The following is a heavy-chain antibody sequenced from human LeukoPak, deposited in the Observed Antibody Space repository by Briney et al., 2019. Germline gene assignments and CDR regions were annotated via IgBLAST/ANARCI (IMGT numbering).Heavy chain of an antibody. CDR1: GFTFSSYW. CDR3: ARDLGQYYYDSSGLGFDY. J-gene: IGHJ4*02. CDR2: INSEGSST. Sequence: GGSLRLSLAASGFTFSSYWMHSVRQAPGKGLVWVLRINSEGSSTSYADSVKGRFTLSRDNAKNTLYLQMNSLRAEDTAVYYCARDLGQYYYDSSGLGFDYWGQGTLVTVSS. V-gene: IGHV3-74*01. D-gene: IGHD3-22*01.